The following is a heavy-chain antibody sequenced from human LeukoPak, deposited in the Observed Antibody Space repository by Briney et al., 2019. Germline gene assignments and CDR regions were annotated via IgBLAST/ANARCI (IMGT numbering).Heavy chain of an antibody. CDR3: ARGHITMVRGVTIGP. Sequence: SETLSLTCAVYGGSFSGYYWSWIRQPPGKGLEWIGEINHSGSTNYNPSLKSRVTISVDTSKNQFSLKLSSVTAADTAVYYCARGHITMVRGVTIGPWGQGTLVTVSS. V-gene: IGHV4-34*01. J-gene: IGHJ4*02. CDR1: GGSFSGYY. D-gene: IGHD3-10*01. CDR2: INHSGST.